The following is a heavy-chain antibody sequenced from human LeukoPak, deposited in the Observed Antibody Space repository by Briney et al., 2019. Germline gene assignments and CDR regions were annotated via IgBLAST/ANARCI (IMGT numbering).Heavy chain of an antibody. CDR1: GGSISSYY. CDR2: IYTSGST. Sequence: ETLYLTCTVSGGSISSYYWSWIRQPAVKGLEWIGRIYTSGSTNYNPSLKSRVTISVDTSKNQFSLKLSSVTAADTAVYYCARRIAAADAFDIWGQGTMVTVSS. J-gene: IGHJ3*02. D-gene: IGHD6-13*01. V-gene: IGHV4-4*07. CDR3: ARRIAAADAFDI.